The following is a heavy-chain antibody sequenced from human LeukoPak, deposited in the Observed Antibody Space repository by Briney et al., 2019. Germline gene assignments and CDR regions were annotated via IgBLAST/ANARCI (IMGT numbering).Heavy chain of an antibody. CDR2: IYPGDSDA. V-gene: IGHV5-51*01. J-gene: IGHJ2*01. Sequence: AGESLKISCQGSGYSFPTYWMGWVRQRPGEGLEWMGIIYPGDSDARYSPSFQSQVTISADTAVSSAYLMWNGLKASDTAIYFCARRKGGSSRTTWYFDFWGRGTLVTVSS. D-gene: IGHD6-13*01. CDR1: GYSFPTYW. CDR3: ARRKGGSSRTTWYFDF.